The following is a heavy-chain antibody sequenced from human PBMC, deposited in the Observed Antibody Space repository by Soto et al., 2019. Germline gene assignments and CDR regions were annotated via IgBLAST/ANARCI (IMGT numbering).Heavy chain of an antibody. J-gene: IGHJ4*02. CDR2: FDTSGTKI. CDR1: GYTFSDYY. Sequence: QVQLVESGGDLVKPGGSLRLSCAASGYTFSDYYMSWIRQAPGKGLEWISYFDTSGTKIYYADSVKGRFTITRDNAKNSLYLEMNSLRDEDTAVYYCASHYDMWSGYLSPVDYWSQGTLLTVSS. V-gene: IGHV3-11*01. CDR3: ASHYDMWSGYLSPVDY. D-gene: IGHD3-3*01.